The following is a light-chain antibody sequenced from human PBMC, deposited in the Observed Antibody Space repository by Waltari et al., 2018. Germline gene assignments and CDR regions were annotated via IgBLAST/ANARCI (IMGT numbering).Light chain of an antibody. CDR1: QRINSN. V-gene: IGKV3-15*01. J-gene: IGKJ1*01. CDR2: GAS. Sequence: EIVMTQSPATLSVSPGERATLSCRASQRINSNLAWYQQKPGQAPRLPIYGASTRATGIPARFAGTGSGTEFTLTISSLQSEDFAVYDCQQYNNGPRTFGQGTKVEIK. CDR3: QQYNNGPRT.